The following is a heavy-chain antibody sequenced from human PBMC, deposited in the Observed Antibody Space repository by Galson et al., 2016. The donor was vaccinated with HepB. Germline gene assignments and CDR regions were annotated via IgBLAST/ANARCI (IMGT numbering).Heavy chain of an antibody. CDR3: ARDESAAHWFFDL. Sequence: SVKVSCKASGGTFGNSAIHWIRQAPGQGLQWMGGITPLFGTTDYGQTFEGRVPITADDSNDVVYMEMSSLSSEDTATYFCARDESAAHWFFDLLGRGTLITVSS. V-gene: IGHV1-69*13. CDR1: GGTFGNSA. J-gene: IGHJ2*01. CDR2: ITPLFGTT.